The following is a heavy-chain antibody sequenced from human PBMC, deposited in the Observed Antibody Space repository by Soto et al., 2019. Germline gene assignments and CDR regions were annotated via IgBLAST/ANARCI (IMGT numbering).Heavy chain of an antibody. CDR3: AIVPGP. D-gene: IGHD7-27*01. CDR1: GGSISSGGYS. J-gene: IGHJ5*02. V-gene: IGHV4-30-2*01. Sequence: QLQLQESGSGLVKPSQTLSLTCAVSGGSISSGGYSWSWIRQPPGKGLEWIGYIYHSGRTYYNPSLNSRVTISVDRSNTQSPLALSSVTAADTAVYYCAIVPGPWGQGTLVSVSS. CDR2: IYHSGRT.